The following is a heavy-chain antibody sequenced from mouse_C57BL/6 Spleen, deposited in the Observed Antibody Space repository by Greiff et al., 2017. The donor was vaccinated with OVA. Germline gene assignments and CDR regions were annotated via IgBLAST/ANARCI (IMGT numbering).Heavy chain of an antibody. J-gene: IGHJ1*03. CDR3: ARNEGLDYGSSYEYFDV. CDR2: IDPNSGGT. D-gene: IGHD1-1*01. CDR1: GYTFTSYW. Sequence: QVQLQQPGAELVKPGASVKLSCKASGYTFTSYWMHWVKQRPGRGLEWIGRIDPNSGGTKYNEKFKSKATLTVDKPSSTAYMQLSSLTSEDSAVYYCARNEGLDYGSSYEYFDVWAQGPRSPSPQ. V-gene: IGHV1-72*01.